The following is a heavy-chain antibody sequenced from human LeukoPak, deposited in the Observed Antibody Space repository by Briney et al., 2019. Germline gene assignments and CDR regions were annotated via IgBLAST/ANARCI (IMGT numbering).Heavy chain of an antibody. CDR3: ARESWAYSPFDS. CDR1: GGSISSGSSY. V-gene: IGHV4-61*02. CDR2: IYTSGST. Sequence: PSETLSLTCTVSGGSISSGSSYWSWVRQPAGKGLEWIGRIYTSGSTNYNPSLKRRVTISVDTSKNQFSLKLSSVTAADTAVYYCARESWAYSPFDSWGQGILVTVSP. J-gene: IGHJ4*02. D-gene: IGHD2-21*01.